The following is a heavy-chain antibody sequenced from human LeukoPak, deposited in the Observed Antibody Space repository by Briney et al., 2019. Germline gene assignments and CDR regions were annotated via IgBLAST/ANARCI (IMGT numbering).Heavy chain of an antibody. J-gene: IGHJ4*02. CDR1: GFTFGNAW. Sequence: GGSLRLSCAASGFTFGNAWMSWVRQAPGKGLEWVGRIKSKTDGGTTDYAAPVKGRFTISRDDSKNTLYLQMNSLKAEDTAVYYCTPDLYSKYKGYFDYWGQGTLVTVSS. V-gene: IGHV3-15*05. CDR2: IKSKTDGGTT. D-gene: IGHD4-11*01. CDR3: TPDLYSKYKGYFDY.